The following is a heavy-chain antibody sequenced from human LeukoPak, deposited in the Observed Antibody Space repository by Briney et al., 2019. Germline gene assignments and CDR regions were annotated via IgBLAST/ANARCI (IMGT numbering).Heavy chain of an antibody. CDR1: GFTFDDFA. D-gene: IGHD1-26*01. CDR2: INWSGTTP. J-gene: IGHJ4*02. CDR3: ATSGREGSGSYFRF. Sequence: PGGSLRLSCAASGFTFDDFAMTGVRQAPGKGLGWVSGINWSGTTPTYGGSVKGRFTISRDNAKNSLFLQMNSLRGEDTALYYCATSGREGSGSYFRFWGQGTLVTVSS. V-gene: IGHV3-20*04.